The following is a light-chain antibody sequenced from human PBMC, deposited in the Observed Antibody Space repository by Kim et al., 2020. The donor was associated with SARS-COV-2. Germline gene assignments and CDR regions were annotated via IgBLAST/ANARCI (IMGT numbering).Light chain of an antibody. CDR2: KDR. V-gene: IGLV3-27*01. Sequence: SYELTQPSSVSVSPGQTARITCSGDVLAKKYARWFQQKPGQAPVLVIYKDRERPSGIPERFSGSSSGTTVTLTISGAQVEDEADYYCYSAADNPIFG. CDR3: YSAADNPI. J-gene: IGLJ2*01. CDR1: VLAKKY.